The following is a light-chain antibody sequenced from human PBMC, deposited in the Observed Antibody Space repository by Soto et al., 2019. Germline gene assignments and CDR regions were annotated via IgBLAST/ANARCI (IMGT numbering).Light chain of an antibody. J-gene: IGKJ2*01. CDR3: QQYNNWPPEYT. V-gene: IGKV3-15*01. Sequence: EIVMTQSPATLSVSPGERATVSCRASQSVSNNLAWYQQKPGQAPRLLIYGASTRATGIPARFSGSGSGTEFTLTISSLQSEDLAVYYCQQYNNWPPEYTFGQGTKLEIK. CDR2: GAS. CDR1: QSVSNN.